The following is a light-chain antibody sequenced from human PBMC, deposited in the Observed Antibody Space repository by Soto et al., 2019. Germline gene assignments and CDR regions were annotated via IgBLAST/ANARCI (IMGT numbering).Light chain of an antibody. CDR2: GAS. CDR3: QQYGDSPQT. CDR1: QSVSHSY. V-gene: IGKV3-20*01. J-gene: IGKJ2*01. Sequence: EIVLTQSPGTLSSSPGERATLSCRASQSVSHSYLAWYQQKRGQAPRLLIYGASNRGTGIPDRFSGSGSGTDFTLTIRKMEPEDFAMYYCQQYGDSPQTFGQGTKLEIK.